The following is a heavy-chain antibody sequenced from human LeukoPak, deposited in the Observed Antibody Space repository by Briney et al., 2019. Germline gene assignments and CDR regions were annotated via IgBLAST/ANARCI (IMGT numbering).Heavy chain of an antibody. J-gene: IGHJ6*03. CDR3: ARDGPNGVCYSGYCYMDV. D-gene: IGHD2-8*01. CDR1: GGIFSSYG. Sequence: SVKVSCKASGGIFSSYGINWVRQAPGQGLEWMGRIIPMFGATNYAQKFQGRVTVTTDESTSTAYMELSSLRSEDTAVYYCARDGPNGVCYSGYCYMDVWGKGTTVTVSS. V-gene: IGHV1-69*05. CDR2: IIPMFGAT.